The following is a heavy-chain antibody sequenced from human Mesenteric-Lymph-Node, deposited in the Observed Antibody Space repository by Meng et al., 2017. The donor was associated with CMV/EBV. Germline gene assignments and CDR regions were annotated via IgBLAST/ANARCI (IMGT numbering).Heavy chain of an antibody. V-gene: IGHV7-4-1*02. D-gene: IGHD6-13*01. Sequence: KASGYTCSSYAMKWVRQAPGQGLEWMGWINTNTGNPTYAQGFTGRFVFSLDSSVSTAYLQISSIKAEDTAVYYCAIPGVAEAGTLGYWGQGTLVTVSS. CDR2: INTNTGNP. CDR1: GYTCSSYA. CDR3: AIPGVAEAGTLGY. J-gene: IGHJ4*02.